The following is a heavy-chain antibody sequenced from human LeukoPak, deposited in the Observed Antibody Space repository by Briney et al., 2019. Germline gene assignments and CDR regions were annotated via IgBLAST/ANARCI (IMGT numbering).Heavy chain of an antibody. CDR1: GFTFDDYG. J-gene: IGHJ4*02. Sequence: PGGSLRLSCAASGFTFDDYGMSWVRHAPGKGLEWVSGINWNGGSTGYADSVKGRFTISRDNAKNSLYLQMNSLRAEDTAVYYCAKSVWNDVVDYFDYWGQGTLVTVSS. CDR3: AKSVWNDVVDYFDY. V-gene: IGHV3-20*04. D-gene: IGHD1-1*01. CDR2: INWNGGST.